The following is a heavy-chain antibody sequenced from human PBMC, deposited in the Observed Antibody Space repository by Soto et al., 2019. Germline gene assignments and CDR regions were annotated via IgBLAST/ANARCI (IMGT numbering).Heavy chain of an antibody. J-gene: IGHJ4*02. D-gene: IGHD6-19*01. Sequence: PSETLSLTCAVSGGSISSGGYSWSWIRQPPGKGLEWIGYIYHSGSTYYNPSLKSRVTISRDNSKNTLFLQMNSLRADDTAVYFCARERSLAVAAPGYWGQGTLVTVSS. V-gene: IGHV4-30-2*01. CDR2: IYHSGST. CDR1: GGSISSGGYS. CDR3: ARERSLAVAAPGY.